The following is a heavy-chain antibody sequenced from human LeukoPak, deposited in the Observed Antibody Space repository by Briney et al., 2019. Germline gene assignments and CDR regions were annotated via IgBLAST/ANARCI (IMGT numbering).Heavy chain of an antibody. J-gene: IGHJ5*02. CDR2: IYYTGST. CDR3: ARSIDILTGYNWFDP. V-gene: IGHV4-59*12. Sequence: SETLSLTCTVSGGSISSYYWSWIRQPPGKGLEWIGHIYYTGSTYYNPSLKSRVTISVDRSKNRFSLKLSSVTAADTAVYYCARSIDILTGYNWFDPWGQGTLVTVSS. CDR1: GGSISSYY. D-gene: IGHD3-9*01.